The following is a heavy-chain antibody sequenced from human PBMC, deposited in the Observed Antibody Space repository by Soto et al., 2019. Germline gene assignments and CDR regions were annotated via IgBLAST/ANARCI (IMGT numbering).Heavy chain of an antibody. J-gene: IGHJ6*04. V-gene: IGHV3-30-3*01. Sequence: XGSLRLSCAAAGFTFSSYAMHWVRQAPGKGLDWVAVISYDGSNKYYADSVKGRFTISRDNSKNTLYLQMNSLRAEDTAVYYCARGVGGPSSSPSDFYYYYYGMEVWGKGTTVTVSS. D-gene: IGHD6-6*01. CDR2: ISYDGSNK. CDR3: ARGVGGPSSSPSDFYYYYYGMEV. CDR1: GFTFSSYA.